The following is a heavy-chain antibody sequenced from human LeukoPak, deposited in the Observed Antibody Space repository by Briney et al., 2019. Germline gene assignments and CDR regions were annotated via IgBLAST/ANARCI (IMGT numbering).Heavy chain of an antibody. J-gene: IGHJ5*02. CDR3: ARDPRNVGLAP. CDR1: GFSLSGYW. CDR2: NNGDGSTT. Sequence: GGSLRLSCVASGFSLSGYWMYWVRQAPGKGLMYISRNNGDGSTTNYADVVKGRFTMSRDNVKNTLYLQMNSLGVEDTAVYYCARDPRNVGLAPWGQGTLVTVSS. V-gene: IGHV3-74*01. D-gene: IGHD2-15*01.